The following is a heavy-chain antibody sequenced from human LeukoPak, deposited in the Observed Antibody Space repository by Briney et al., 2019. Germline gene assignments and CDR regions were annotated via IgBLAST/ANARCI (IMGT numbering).Heavy chain of an antibody. CDR2: MNPNSGNT. Sequence: ASVKVSCKASGYTFTSYDINWVRQATGQGLEWMGWMNPNSGNTGYAQKFQGRVTMTRNTSISTAYMELSSLRSEDTAVYYCARGAYSITMVRGTDLDYWGQGTLVTVSS. CDR3: ARGAYSITMVRGTDLDY. J-gene: IGHJ4*02. D-gene: IGHD3-10*01. V-gene: IGHV1-8*01. CDR1: GYTFTSYD.